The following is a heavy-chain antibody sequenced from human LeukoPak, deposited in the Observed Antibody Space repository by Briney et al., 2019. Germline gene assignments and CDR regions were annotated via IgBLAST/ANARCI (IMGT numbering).Heavy chain of an antibody. CDR1: GFTFSNYA. CDR3: AKSSQSHYYGSGSYYMSAWYYYMDV. CDR2: INDSGGST. V-gene: IGHV3-23*01. Sequence: QTGGSLRLSCAASGFTFSNYAMSWVRQAPGKGLEWVSAINDSGGSTYYADSVKGRFTISRDNSKNTLYLQMNSLRAEDTAVYYCAKSSQSHYYGSGSYYMSAWYYYMDVWGKGTTVTISS. J-gene: IGHJ6*03. D-gene: IGHD3-10*01.